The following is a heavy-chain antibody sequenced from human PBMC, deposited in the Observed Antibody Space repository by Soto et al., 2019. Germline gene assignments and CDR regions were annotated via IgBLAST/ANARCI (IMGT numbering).Heavy chain of an antibody. V-gene: IGHV3-23*01. D-gene: IGHD2-15*01. J-gene: IGHJ3*01. CDR3: AKDSSPVVVVASAFDF. CDR1: GFTFSTSG. CDR2: ISGRGSAT. Sequence: EVQLLESGGGLVQPGESLRLSCAASGFTFSTSGMTWVRQAPGKGLEWVSGISGRGSATYYADSVKCRFTISRDDSKNTLYLQMNSLRVEDTALYYCAKDSSPVVVVASAFDFWGQGTMVTVSS.